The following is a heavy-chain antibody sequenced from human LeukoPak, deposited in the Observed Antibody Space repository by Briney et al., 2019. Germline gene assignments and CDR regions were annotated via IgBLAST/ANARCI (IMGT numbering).Heavy chain of an antibody. CDR1: GFTFSSYW. D-gene: IGHD4-17*01. Sequence: GRSLRLSCAASGFTFSSYWMHWVRQAPGKGLVWVSRINSEGSSTSYADSVKGRFTISRDNAKNTLYLQMNSLRAEDTAVYYCARDVDGDFTSYFDYWGQGTLVTVSS. CDR3: ARDVDGDFTSYFDY. V-gene: IGHV3-74*01. J-gene: IGHJ4*02. CDR2: INSEGSST.